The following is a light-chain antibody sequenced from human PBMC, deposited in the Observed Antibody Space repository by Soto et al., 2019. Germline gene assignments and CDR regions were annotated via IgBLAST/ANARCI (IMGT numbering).Light chain of an antibody. CDR1: QSVSSY. Sequence: EIVLTQSPATLSLSPGERATLSCRASQSVSSYLAWYQQKPGQAPRLLIYDASNRATGIPARFSGSGSGTDFTLTISSLAPEDFAAYYCQQRSNWPPATFGGGTKVEIK. V-gene: IGKV3-11*01. J-gene: IGKJ4*01. CDR2: DAS. CDR3: QQRSNWPPAT.